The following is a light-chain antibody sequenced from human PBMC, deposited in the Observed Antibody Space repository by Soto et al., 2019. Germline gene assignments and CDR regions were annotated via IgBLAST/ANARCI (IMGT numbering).Light chain of an antibody. CDR2: KTS. Sequence: DIQMTQSPSTLSASVGDRVVITCRASQSISSWLAWYQQKPGKAPKLLIYKTSSLGSGVPSRFSGSGSGTEFTLTISSLQPDDFATYYCQQYNSYLFGQGTKVEIK. CDR1: QSISSW. V-gene: IGKV1-5*03. CDR3: QQYNSYL. J-gene: IGKJ1*01.